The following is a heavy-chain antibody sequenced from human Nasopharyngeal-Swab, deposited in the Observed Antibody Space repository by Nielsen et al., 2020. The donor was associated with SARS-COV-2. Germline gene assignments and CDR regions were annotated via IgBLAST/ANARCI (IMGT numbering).Heavy chain of an antibody. V-gene: IGHV4-39*01. CDR1: GGSFSSSSSY. Sequence: SETLSLTCTVSGGSFSSSSSYWGWIRQSPGKGLDWIGTINYSGSTYYNPSLKSRVTISVDTSRNQFSLKLSSVTAADTAVYHCARGNIGLIDPFDNWGQGTLVTVSS. D-gene: IGHD2-21*01. J-gene: IGHJ4*02. CDR3: ARGNIGLIDPFDN. CDR2: INYSGST.